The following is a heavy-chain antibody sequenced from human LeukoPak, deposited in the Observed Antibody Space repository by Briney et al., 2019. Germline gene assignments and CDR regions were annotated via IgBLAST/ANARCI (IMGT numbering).Heavy chain of an antibody. CDR2: IWHDGSHK. Sequence: PGGSLRLSCAASGFAFNTYAMHWVRQAPGQGLEWMALIWHDGSHKFYSNSVRGQFTISRDNSKNTVSLQMNNLRPEDTAVYYCAREIFGSGSYQDFWGQGTLVTVSS. V-gene: IGHV3-33*01. J-gene: IGHJ4*02. CDR1: GFAFNTYA. CDR3: AREIFGSGSYQDF. D-gene: IGHD3-10*01.